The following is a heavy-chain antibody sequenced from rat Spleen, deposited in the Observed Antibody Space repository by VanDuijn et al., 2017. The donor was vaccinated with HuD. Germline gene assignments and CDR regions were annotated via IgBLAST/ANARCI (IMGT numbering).Heavy chain of an antibody. CDR3: SRHPYFDY. CDR1: GFTFSDYY. CDR2: ISYDGSGP. V-gene: IGHV5-29*01. J-gene: IGHJ2*01. Sequence: DVHLAESDGGLVQPGRSLKLSCAASGFTFSDYYMAWVRQAPTKGLEWVASISYDGSGPSYRDSVKGRFTISRDNVKNILYLQMDSLGSEDTATYYCSRHPYFDYWGQGAMVTVSS.